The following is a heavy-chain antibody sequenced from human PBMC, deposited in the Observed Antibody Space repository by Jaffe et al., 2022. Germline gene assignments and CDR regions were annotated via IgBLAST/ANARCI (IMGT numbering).Heavy chain of an antibody. CDR3: TRQDDTIDY. CDR2: IRSKPKNYAT. V-gene: IGHV3-73*02. CDR1: GFTFSGST. D-gene: IGHD3-22*01. J-gene: IGHJ4*02. Sequence: EVQLVESGGGLVQPGGSLKLSCAASGFTFSGSTMHWVRQASGKGLEWVGHIRSKPKNYATAYAESVKGRFTISRDDSENTAYLQMNSLKPEDTAVYYCTRQDDTIDYWGQGTLVTVSS.